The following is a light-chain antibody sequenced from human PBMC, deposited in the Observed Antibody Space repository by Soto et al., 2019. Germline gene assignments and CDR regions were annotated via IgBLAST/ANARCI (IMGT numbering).Light chain of an antibody. CDR2: EVS. V-gene: IGLV2-14*01. CDR1: SSDVGGYNY. J-gene: IGLJ1*01. CDR3: SSYTSSSTSNYV. Sequence: QSALTQPASVSGSPGQSITISCTGTSSDVGGYNYVSWYQQHPGKAPKLMIYEVSNRPSGVSNRFSGSKSGNTASLTISGLQAEGEDDYYYSSYTSSSTSNYVFGTGTKVTVL.